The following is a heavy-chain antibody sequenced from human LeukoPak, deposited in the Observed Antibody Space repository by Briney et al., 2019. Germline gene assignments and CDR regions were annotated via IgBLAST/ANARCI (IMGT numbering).Heavy chain of an antibody. V-gene: IGHV4-4*07. CDR3: AREGCSSTSCYIDY. Sequence: HPSETLSLTCTVSGGSISSYYWSWIRQPAGKGLEWIGRIYTSGSTNYNPSLKSRVTMSVDTSKNQFSLKLSSVTAADTAVYYCAREGCSSTSCYIDYWGQGTLVTVSS. J-gene: IGHJ4*02. CDR2: IYTSGST. D-gene: IGHD2-2*02. CDR1: GGSISSYY.